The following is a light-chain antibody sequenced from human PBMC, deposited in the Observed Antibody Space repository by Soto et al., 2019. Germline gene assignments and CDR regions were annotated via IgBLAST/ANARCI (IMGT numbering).Light chain of an antibody. Sequence: EIVLTQSPGTLSLSPGERATLSCRASQSVSSSYLAWYQQKPGQAPRLLIYGASSRAAGIPDRFSGSGSGTDFTLTINRLEPDDFAVYFCQQYGSSPFTFGPGTKVDVK. CDR2: GAS. J-gene: IGKJ3*01. CDR1: QSVSSSY. CDR3: QQYGSSPFT. V-gene: IGKV3-20*01.